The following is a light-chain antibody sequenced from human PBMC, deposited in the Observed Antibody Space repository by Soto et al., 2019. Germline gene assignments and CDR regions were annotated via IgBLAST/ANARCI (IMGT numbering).Light chain of an antibody. CDR3: QSYDSGVTGSV. J-gene: IGLJ1*01. Sequence: QSVLTQPPSVSGAPGQRVTISCTGSSSNIGAHYDVHWYQQLPGTAPKLLIYGNTARPSGVPDRFSGSRSGSSGSLAITGLQPEDEADYYCQSYDSGVTGSVFGTGTKVTVL. V-gene: IGLV1-40*01. CDR2: GNT. CDR1: SSNIGAHYD.